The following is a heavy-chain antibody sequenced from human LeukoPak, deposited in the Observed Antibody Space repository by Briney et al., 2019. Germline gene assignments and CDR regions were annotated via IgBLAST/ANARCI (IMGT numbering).Heavy chain of an antibody. J-gene: IGHJ6*03. Sequence: GGSLRLSCAASGFTFSDYYMSWIRQAPGKGLEWVSYISSSGSTIYYADSVKGRFTISRDNAKNSLYLQMNSLRAEDTAVYYAAKKRLAAGNHPNYYYYYMDVWGKGTTVTVSS. CDR2: ISSSGSTI. CDR1: GFTFSDYY. V-gene: IGHV3-11*01. CDR3: AKKRLAAGNHPNYYYYYMDV. D-gene: IGHD1-14*01.